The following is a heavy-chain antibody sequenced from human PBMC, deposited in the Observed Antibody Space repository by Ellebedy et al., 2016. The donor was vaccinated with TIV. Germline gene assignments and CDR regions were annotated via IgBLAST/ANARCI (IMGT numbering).Heavy chain of an antibody. Sequence: GGSLRLXXAASGFTFNDYWMSWIRQAPGKGLEWISYISNSGSSIYYAESVKGRFSISRDSAKNSVHLQLNSLRAEDSAVYYCARFPSAWFFDLWGRGTLVTVSS. V-gene: IGHV3-11*01. CDR3: ARFPSAWFFDL. D-gene: IGHD3-10*01. CDR1: GFTFNDYW. J-gene: IGHJ2*01. CDR2: ISNSGSSI.